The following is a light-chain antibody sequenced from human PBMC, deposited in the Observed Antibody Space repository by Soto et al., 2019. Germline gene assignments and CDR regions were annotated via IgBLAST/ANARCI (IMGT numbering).Light chain of an antibody. Sequence: QSALRQPASVSGSPGQSITISCTGTSSDVGGYNYVSWYQQHPGKAPKLMIYDVSNRPSGVSDRFSGSKSGNTASLIVSGLQPEDEADYYCCSYTGTNSPYVFGTGTKVTVL. J-gene: IGLJ1*01. CDR1: SSDVGGYNY. V-gene: IGLV2-14*03. CDR3: CSYTGTNSPYV. CDR2: DVS.